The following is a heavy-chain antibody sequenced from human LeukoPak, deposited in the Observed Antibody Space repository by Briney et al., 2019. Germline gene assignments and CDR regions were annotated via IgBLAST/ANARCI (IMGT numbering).Heavy chain of an antibody. V-gene: IGHV4-39*01. J-gene: IGHJ3*02. D-gene: IGHD1-26*01. CDR1: GGSISSSSYY. Sequence: SETLSLTCTLSGGSISSSSYYWGWIRQPPGKGLEWIGSIYYSGSTYYNPSLKSRVTISVDTSKNQFSLKLSSVTAADTAVYYCATPYSGGYHGLDIWGQGTMVTVSS. CDR3: ATPYSGGYHGLDI. CDR2: IYYSGST.